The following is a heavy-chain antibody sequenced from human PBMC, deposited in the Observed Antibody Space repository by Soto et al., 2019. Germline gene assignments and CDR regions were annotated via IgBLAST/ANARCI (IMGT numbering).Heavy chain of an antibody. CDR2: ISAYNGNT. V-gene: IGHV1-18*01. Sequence: ASVKFSCKASGYAFTSYGISWVRQAPGQGLEWMGWISAYNGNTNYAQKLQGRVTMTTDTSTSTAYMELRSLRSDDTAVYYCATDAPERPAAKSWYYGMVDCRQGTRGTVSP. D-gene: IGHD2-2*01. J-gene: IGHJ6*01. CDR1: GYAFTSYG. CDR3: ATDAPERPAAKSWYYGMVD.